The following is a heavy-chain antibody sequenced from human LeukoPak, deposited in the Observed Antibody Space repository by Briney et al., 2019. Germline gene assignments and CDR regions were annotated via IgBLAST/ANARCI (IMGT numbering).Heavy chain of an antibody. J-gene: IGHJ4*02. D-gene: IGHD5-24*01. CDR2: ISGSGGST. V-gene: IGHV3-23*01. Sequence: GGSLRLSCAASGFTFSSYAMSWVRQAPGKGLEWVSSISGSGGSTYYADSVRGRFTVSRDNSKNTLHLQMSSLRAEDTAVYYCVKDSEMAPKWGALDYWGQGTLVTVSS. CDR3: VKDSEMAPKWGALDY. CDR1: GFTFSSYA.